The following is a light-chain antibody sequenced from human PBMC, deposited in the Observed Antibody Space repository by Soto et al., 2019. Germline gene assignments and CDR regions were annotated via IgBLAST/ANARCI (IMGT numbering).Light chain of an antibody. Sequence: QPVLTQPPSASGTPGQRVTISCSGSSSNIGSNTVNWYQQLPGTAPKLLIYSNNQRPSGVPDRFSGSKSGTSASLAISGLQSEGEGDYYCAAWDDSLNGPVVFGGGTKVAVL. CDR2: SNN. V-gene: IGLV1-44*01. J-gene: IGLJ2*01. CDR3: AAWDDSLNGPVV. CDR1: SSNIGSNT.